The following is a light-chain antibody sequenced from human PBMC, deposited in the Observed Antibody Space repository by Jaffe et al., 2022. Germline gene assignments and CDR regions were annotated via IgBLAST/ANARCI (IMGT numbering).Light chain of an antibody. CDR3: SSYVGGGTWV. J-gene: IGLJ3*02. Sequence: QSALTQPASVSGSPGQSITISCTAASANVASYNLVSWYQQHPGKAPKLIISEVTKRPSGVSNRFSGSQSGNTASLTISGLLAEDEADYYCSSYVGGGTWVFGGGTKLTVL. V-gene: IGLV2-23*02. CDR2: EVT. CDR1: SANVASYNL.